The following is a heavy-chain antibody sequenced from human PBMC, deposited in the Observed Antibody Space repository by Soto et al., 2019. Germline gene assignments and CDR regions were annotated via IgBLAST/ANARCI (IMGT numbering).Heavy chain of an antibody. D-gene: IGHD2-8*02. J-gene: IGHJ5*02. CDR1: GDSSSTYY. CDR3: ARSYCADSVSCNWFDP. Sequence: QVQLQESAPGLVKSSETLSLTCCFSGDSSSTYYWGWIRQPPGKGLKWIGYINYSGRSNHNPPLKSRLSISVDASKNQVSLKLTSVTAADTAVYYCARSYCADSVSCNWFDPWGQGTLVVVSS. CDR2: INYSGRS. V-gene: IGHV4-59*01.